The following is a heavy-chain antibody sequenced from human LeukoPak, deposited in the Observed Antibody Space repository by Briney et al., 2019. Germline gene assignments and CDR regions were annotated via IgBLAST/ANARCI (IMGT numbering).Heavy chain of an antibody. D-gene: IGHD7-27*01. CDR2: IDTVGNT. Sequence: GGSLRLSCAASGFTFSTYDMHWVRQATGKGLEWVSAIDTVGNTYYAGSVKGRFTISRESAWNSLYLQMDSLRDGDTAVYYCIRIRTGEHQYGMDVWGQGTTVTVSS. CDR3: IRIRTGEHQYGMDV. V-gene: IGHV3-13*01. CDR1: GFTFSTYD. J-gene: IGHJ6*02.